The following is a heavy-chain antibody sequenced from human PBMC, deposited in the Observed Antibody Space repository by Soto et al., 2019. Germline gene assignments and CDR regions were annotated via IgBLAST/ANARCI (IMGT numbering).Heavy chain of an antibody. CDR3: ARDLGYQTLDY. CDR2: IKEDGSEE. V-gene: IGHV3-7*01. D-gene: IGHD6-25*01. Sequence: EVQLVESGGGLVQPGGSLRLSCAASGLTFSSSWMSWARQAPGKGLQWVANIKEDGSEEYYLDSVKGRFTISRDNAKNSMYLQMNSLPSRDTAVYYCARDLGYQTLDYWGPGTLVTVSS. J-gene: IGHJ4*02. CDR1: GLTFSSSW.